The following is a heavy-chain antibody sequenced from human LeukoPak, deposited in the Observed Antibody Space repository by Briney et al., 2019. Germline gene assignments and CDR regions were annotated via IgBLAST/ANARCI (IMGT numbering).Heavy chain of an antibody. J-gene: IGHJ4*02. Sequence: GESLKISCKGSGYSLTSYWIGWVRQMPGKGLEWMGIIYPGDSDTRYSPSFQGQVTISADKSISTAYLQWSSLKASDTAMYYCARLGKGYYDSSGYYYYWGQGTLVTVSS. V-gene: IGHV5-51*01. CDR1: GYSLTSYW. CDR2: IYPGDSDT. D-gene: IGHD3-22*01. CDR3: ARLGKGYYDSSGYYYY.